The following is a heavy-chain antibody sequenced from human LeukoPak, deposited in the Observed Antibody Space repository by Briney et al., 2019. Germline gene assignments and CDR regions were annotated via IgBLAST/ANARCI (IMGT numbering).Heavy chain of an antibody. D-gene: IGHD3-22*01. CDR1: GDTFTNYW. CDR2: INAGGGAT. CDR3: ARGVYYYHSGGYYDFDY. Sequence: ASVKVSCKTSGDTFTNYWVHWVRQAPGQGLQWMGFINAGGGATTYAQNFQGRVTMTRDTSSSTVYLDLSSLRYEDTAVYYCARGVYYYHSGGYYDFDYWGQGTLVTVSS. V-gene: IGHV1-46*01. J-gene: IGHJ4*02.